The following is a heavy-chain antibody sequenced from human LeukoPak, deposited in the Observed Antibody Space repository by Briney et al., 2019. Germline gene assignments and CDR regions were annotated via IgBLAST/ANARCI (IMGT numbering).Heavy chain of an antibody. J-gene: IGHJ4*02. Sequence: SETLSLTCTVSGGSISSGDYYWRWIRQPPGKGLEWIGYIYYSGSTYYNPSLKSRVTISVDTSKNQFSLKLSSVTAADTAVYYCARVAWGCYFWGRYIDYWGQGTLVTVSS. CDR1: GGSISSGDYY. D-gene: IGHD3-16*01. CDR2: IYYSGST. CDR3: ARVAWGCYFWGRYIDY. V-gene: IGHV4-30-4*02.